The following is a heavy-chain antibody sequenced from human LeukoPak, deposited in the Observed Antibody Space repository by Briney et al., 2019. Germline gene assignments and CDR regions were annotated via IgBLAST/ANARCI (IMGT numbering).Heavy chain of an antibody. CDR3: ARVDLGGSGYFFDL. V-gene: IGHV4-59*01. J-gene: IGHJ4*02. CDR1: GGSISSYY. D-gene: IGHD3-22*01. Sequence: SETLSLTCTVSGGSISSYYWSWIRQPPGKVLEYIGYISYTGSAIYSPSLESRVTISIDTSKKQFSLNLRSVNTADTAVYYCARVDLGGSGYFFDLWGQGALVTVSS. CDR2: ISYTGSA.